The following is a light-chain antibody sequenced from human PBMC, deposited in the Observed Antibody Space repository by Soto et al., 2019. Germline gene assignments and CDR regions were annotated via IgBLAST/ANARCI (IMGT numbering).Light chain of an antibody. J-gene: IGLJ2*01. CDR2: YDS. V-gene: IGLV3-21*04. CDR3: QVWASRVGV. CDR1: NIGSKS. Sequence: SYELTQPPSVSVAPGKTARITCGGNNIGSKSVHWYQQKPGQAPVLVIYYDSDRPSGIPERFSGSNSGNTATLTISRVEAGDEADYYCQVWASRVGVFGGGTKLTVL.